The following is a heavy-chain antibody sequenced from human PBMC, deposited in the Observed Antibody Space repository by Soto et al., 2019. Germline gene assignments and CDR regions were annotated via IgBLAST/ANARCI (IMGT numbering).Heavy chain of an antibody. CDR3: ATITGPTGPCSMDV. CDR1: GYTFTAYY. Sequence: ASVKVSCKASGYTFTAYYMHWVRQAPGQGLEWMGWINPKSGGTNFAQKFQGWVTMTRDTSISTAYMELSRLKSDDTAIYYCATITGPTGPCSMDVWGPGTTVTVSS. D-gene: IGHD1-7*01. J-gene: IGHJ6*02. CDR2: INPKSGGT. V-gene: IGHV1-2*04.